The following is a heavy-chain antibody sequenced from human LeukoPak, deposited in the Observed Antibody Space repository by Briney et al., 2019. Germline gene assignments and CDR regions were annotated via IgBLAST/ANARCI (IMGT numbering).Heavy chain of an antibody. J-gene: IGHJ5*02. Sequence: SETLSLTCSVSGGSIRSLGYSWGWIRQPPGKGLEWIASMYYTGTTYYNPSLKSRVTMSVDTSKNQFSLNLTTVTAADTAVFYCARSVSAYAGRGWFDPWGQGTLVTVSS. CDR3: ARSVSAYAGRGWFDP. CDR1: GGSIRSLGYS. D-gene: IGHD5-12*01. V-gene: IGHV4-39*07. CDR2: MYYTGTT.